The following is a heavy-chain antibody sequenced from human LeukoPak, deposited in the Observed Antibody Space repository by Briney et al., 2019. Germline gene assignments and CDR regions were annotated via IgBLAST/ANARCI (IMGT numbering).Heavy chain of an antibody. V-gene: IGHV4-31*03. CDR1: GGSISSGGYY. D-gene: IGHD3-3*01. J-gene: IGHJ4*02. Sequence: SQTLSLTCTVSGGSISSGGYYWSWIRQHPGKGLKWIGYIYYSGSTYYNPSLKSRVTISVDTSKNQFSLKLSSVTAADTAVYYCACGGSFWSGYYAPFDYWGQGTLVTVSS. CDR2: IYYSGST. CDR3: ACGGSFWSGYYAPFDY.